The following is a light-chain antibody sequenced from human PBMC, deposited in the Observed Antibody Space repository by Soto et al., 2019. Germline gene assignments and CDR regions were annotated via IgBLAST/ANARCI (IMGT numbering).Light chain of an antibody. Sequence: QSVLTQPPSASGTPGQTVTISCSGTRSSIGSNTVNWYQQSPGTAPKLLIYSNDLRPSGVPDRISGSKSGTSASLAISGLQSEDEADYYCAAWDDSLLGVVFGGGTKLTVL. V-gene: IGLV1-44*01. J-gene: IGLJ2*01. CDR1: RSSIGSNT. CDR3: AAWDDSLLGVV. CDR2: SND.